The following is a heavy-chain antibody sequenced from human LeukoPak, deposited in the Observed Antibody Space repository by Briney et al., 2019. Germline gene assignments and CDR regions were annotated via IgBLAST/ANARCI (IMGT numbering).Heavy chain of an antibody. CDR3: ARLATTYCGGDCYS. CDR1: GGSIISYY. Sequence: SETLSLTFTVSGGSIISYYWSWIRQPPGKGLEWIGYIYTSGSTNYNPSLKSRVTISVDTSKNQFSLKLSSVTAADTAVYYCARLATTYCGGDCYSWGQGTLVTVSS. CDR2: IYTSGST. V-gene: IGHV4-4*09. J-gene: IGHJ4*02. D-gene: IGHD2-21*02.